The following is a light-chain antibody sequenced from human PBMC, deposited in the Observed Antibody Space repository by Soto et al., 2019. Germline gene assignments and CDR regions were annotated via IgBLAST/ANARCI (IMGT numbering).Light chain of an antibody. Sequence: QLVLTQSPSASASLGASVKLTCTLSGGHSSYAIAWHQQQPEKGPRYLMNLNNDGSHTKGDGIPDRFSGSSSGAERYLTISSLQSEDEADYYCQTWATGIRVFGAGTKVTVL. V-gene: IGLV4-69*01. CDR2: LNNDGSH. CDR3: QTWATGIRV. CDR1: GGHSSYA. J-gene: IGLJ3*02.